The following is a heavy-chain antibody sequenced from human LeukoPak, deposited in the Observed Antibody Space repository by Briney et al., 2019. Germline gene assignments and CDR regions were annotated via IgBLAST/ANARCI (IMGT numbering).Heavy chain of an antibody. Sequence: PGRCLRLACAAYGFTFSSYWMHWVRQAPGKVLVWVSRINSDGSSTSYADSVTGRFTISRDNAKHTLYLQMNSLRDEDTGVYYCARDAVTTSLDWFDPWGQGTLVTVSS. CDR2: INSDGSST. CDR1: GFTFSSYW. J-gene: IGHJ5*02. CDR3: ARDAVTTSLDWFDP. V-gene: IGHV3-74*01. D-gene: IGHD4-17*01.